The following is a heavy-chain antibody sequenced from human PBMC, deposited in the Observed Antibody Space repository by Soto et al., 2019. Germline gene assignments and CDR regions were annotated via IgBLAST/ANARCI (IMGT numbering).Heavy chain of an antibody. J-gene: IGHJ4*02. CDR2: IYYSGST. Sequence: SETLSLTCTVSGGSFSSYYWSWIRQPPGKGLEWLGYIYYSGSTNYNPSLKSRVTISVDTSKNQFSLKLSSVTAADTAVYYSARGASRRWLQLWYFDDWGQGTLVTVSS. D-gene: IGHD5-12*01. CDR1: GGSFSSYY. CDR3: ARGASRRWLQLWYFDD. V-gene: IGHV4-59*01.